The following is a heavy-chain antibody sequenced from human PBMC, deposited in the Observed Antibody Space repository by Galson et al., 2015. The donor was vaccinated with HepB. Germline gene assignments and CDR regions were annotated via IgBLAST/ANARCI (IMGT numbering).Heavy chain of an antibody. CDR2: IKYDGSDI. CDR1: GFTFTNYW. J-gene: IGHJ4*02. V-gene: IGHV3-7*01. Sequence: SLRLSCAASGFTFTNYWIIWVRQAPGKGLEWVANIKYDGSDIHYVDSVDGRFTISRDNARNSVDLEMNSLRAEDTAVYYCARLEMSVYGFSYYFDSWGQGTLVTVSS. CDR3: ARLEMSVYGFSYYFDS. D-gene: IGHD2-8*01.